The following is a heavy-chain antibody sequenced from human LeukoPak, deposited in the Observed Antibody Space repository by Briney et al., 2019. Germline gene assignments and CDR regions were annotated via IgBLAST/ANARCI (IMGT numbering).Heavy chain of an antibody. CDR1: GDTFSSYA. CDR3: AREACREVGLMWPRLGGQDCRYDY. D-gene: IGHD3-16*01. CDR2: ITPFLGIA. Sequence: SVKVSCKASGDTFSSYAINWVRQAPGQGPEWMGRITPFLGIANYPQKFQGRVTITADESTTTVYMELSSLRSEDTAVYYCAREACREVGLMWPRLGGQDCRYDYWGQGTLITVSS. J-gene: IGHJ4*02. V-gene: IGHV1-69*04.